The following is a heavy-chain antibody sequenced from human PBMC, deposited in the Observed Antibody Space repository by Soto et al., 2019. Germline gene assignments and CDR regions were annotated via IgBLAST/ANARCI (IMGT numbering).Heavy chain of an antibody. CDR3: ARAVAVAADFDY. Sequence: QVQLVQYGAEEKKPGASVKVSCKASGYTFTGYAMHWVRQAHGQRLEWMGWINAGNGNTKYSQKFQGRFTITRDTSASAAYMELSSLSSEDTAVYYCARAVAVAADFDYWGQGTLVTVSS. J-gene: IGHJ4*02. V-gene: IGHV1-3*05. CDR2: INAGNGNT. D-gene: IGHD6-19*01. CDR1: GYTFTGYA.